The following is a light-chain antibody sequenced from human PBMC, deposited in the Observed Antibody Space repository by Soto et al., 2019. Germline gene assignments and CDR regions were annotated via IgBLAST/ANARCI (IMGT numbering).Light chain of an antibody. V-gene: IGKV3-20*01. J-gene: IGKJ1*01. CDR3: QHYGGSLWT. CDR1: QNVSGNS. CDR2: DVS. Sequence: ELVLTQSPGTLSLSPGERATLSCRASQNVSGNSLAWYRQNLGQAPRLIIYDVSTRATGIPDRFSGSVSGTDFTLTISRLEPEDFALFFCQHYGGSLWTFGQGTRVEIK.